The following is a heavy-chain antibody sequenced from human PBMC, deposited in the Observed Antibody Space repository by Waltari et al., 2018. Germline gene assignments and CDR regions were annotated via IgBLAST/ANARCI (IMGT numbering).Heavy chain of an antibody. CDR1: GYTFTSYG. CDR2: ISYDGSNK. V-gene: IGHV3-30*16. D-gene: IGHD2-15*01. Sequence: QVQLVQSGAEVKKPGASAKVSCKASGYTFTSYGISWVRQAPGQGLEWVAVISYDGSNKYYADSVKGRFTISRDNSKNTLYLQMNSLRAEDTAVYYCARDPDSPSYFDYWGQGTLVTVSS. J-gene: IGHJ4*02. CDR3: ARDPDSPSYFDY.